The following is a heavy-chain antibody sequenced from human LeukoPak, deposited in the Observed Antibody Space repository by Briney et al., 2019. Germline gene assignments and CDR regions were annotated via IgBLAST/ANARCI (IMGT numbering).Heavy chain of an antibody. J-gene: IGHJ4*02. Sequence: GGSLRPSCAASGFTFSNYWMSWVRQAPGKGLEWVANIKQDGSENYYVDSVKGRFTISRDNAKNSLYLQMNSLRAEDTAVYYCARSLGYCSGSTCYPFDYWGQGTLVTVSS. D-gene: IGHD2-15*01. V-gene: IGHV3-7*04. CDR1: GFTFSNYW. CDR2: IKQDGSEN. CDR3: ARSLGYCSGSTCYPFDY.